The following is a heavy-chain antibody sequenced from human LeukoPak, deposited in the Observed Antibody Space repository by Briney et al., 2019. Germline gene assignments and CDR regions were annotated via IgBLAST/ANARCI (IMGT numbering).Heavy chain of an antibody. CDR3: ASIGDYGDYGRDY. CDR1: GGSISSGGYY. J-gene: IGHJ4*02. Sequence: SETLSLTCTVSGGSISSGGYYWSWIRQPPGKGLEWIGYIYHSGSTCYNPSLKSRVTISVDRSKNQFSLKLSSVTAADTAVYYCASIGDYGDYGRDYWGQGTLVTVSS. CDR2: IYHSGST. V-gene: IGHV4-30-2*01. D-gene: IGHD4-17*01.